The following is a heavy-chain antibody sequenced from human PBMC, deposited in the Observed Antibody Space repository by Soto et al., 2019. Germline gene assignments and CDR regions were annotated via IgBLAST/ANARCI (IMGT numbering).Heavy chain of an antibody. Sequence: EVQLLESGGGLVQPGGSLRLSCAASGFTFSIYAMSWVRQAPGKGLEWVSAISGSGGSTYYADSVKGRFTISRDNSKNTLYLQMNSLRAEDTAVYYCAKAPLWYDSSGYYEYFQHWGQGTLVTVSS. J-gene: IGHJ1*01. CDR1: GFTFSIYA. CDR3: AKAPLWYDSSGYYEYFQH. CDR2: ISGSGGST. D-gene: IGHD3-22*01. V-gene: IGHV3-23*01.